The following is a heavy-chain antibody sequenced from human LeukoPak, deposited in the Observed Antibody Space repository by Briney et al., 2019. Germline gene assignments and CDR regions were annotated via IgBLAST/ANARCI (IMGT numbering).Heavy chain of an antibody. D-gene: IGHD3-22*01. CDR2: INPNSGDT. Sequence: GASVKVSCKSSGYTFTGYYIHWVRQAPGQGLEWMGWINPNSGDTKYAQKFQGRVTVTRDKSISTAYMELGRLTSDDTAVYYCARGYDSGGYYLPDHWGQGTLVTVSS. CDR1: GYTFTGYY. V-gene: IGHV1-2*02. CDR3: ARGYDSGGYYLPDH. J-gene: IGHJ4*02.